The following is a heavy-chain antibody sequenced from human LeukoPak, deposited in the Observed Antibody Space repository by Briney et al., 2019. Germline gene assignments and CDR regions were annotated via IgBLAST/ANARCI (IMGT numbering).Heavy chain of an antibody. CDR2: ISYDGSNK. J-gene: IGHJ4*02. V-gene: IGHV3-30*04. Sequence: PGGSLRLSCAASGFTFSSYAMHWVLQAPGKGLEWVAVISYDGSNKYYADSVKGRFTISRDNSKNTLYLQMNSLRAEDTAVYYCASVFDYWGQGTLVTVSS. CDR3: ASVFDY. CDR1: GFTFSSYA.